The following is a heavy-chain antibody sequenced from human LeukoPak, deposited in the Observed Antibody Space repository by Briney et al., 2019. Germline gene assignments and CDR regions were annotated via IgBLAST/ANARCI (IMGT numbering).Heavy chain of an antibody. CDR2: ISGSGGST. D-gene: IGHD4-11*01. CDR1: GFTFSSYA. CDR3: ARARDYTLPDY. J-gene: IGHJ4*02. Sequence: PGGSLRLSCAASGFTFSSYAMSWVRQAPGKGLEWVSAISGSGGSTYYADSVKGRFTISRDNAKNSLYLQMNSLTAEDTAVYYCARARDYTLPDYWGQGTLVTVSS. V-gene: IGHV3-23*01.